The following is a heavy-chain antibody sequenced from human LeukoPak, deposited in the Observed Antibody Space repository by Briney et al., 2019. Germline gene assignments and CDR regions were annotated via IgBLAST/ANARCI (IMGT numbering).Heavy chain of an antibody. Sequence: GGSLRLSCEASGYIFTPHAMQWVRQAPGKGLEWVAVISGSGGSTYYADSVKGRFTISRDNSKNTLYLQMNSLRAEDTAVYYCAKTYYYDSSGYYMLDYFDYWGQGTLVTVSS. D-gene: IGHD3-22*01. CDR1: GYIFTPHA. CDR2: ISGSGGST. CDR3: AKTYYYDSSGYYMLDYFDY. J-gene: IGHJ4*02. V-gene: IGHV3-23*01.